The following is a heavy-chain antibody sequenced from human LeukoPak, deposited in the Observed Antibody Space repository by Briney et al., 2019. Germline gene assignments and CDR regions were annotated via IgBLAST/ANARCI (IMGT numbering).Heavy chain of an antibody. V-gene: IGHV4-34*01. D-gene: IGHD3-9*01. Sequence: SETLSLTCAVYGGSFSGYYWSWIRQPPGKGLEWIGEINHSGSTNYNPSLKSRVTISVDTSKNQFSLKLSSVTAADTAVYYCARSAMNILTGYYYYYYGMDVWGQGTTVTVSS. CDR3: ARSAMNILTGYYYYYYGMDV. J-gene: IGHJ6*02. CDR1: GGSFSGYY. CDR2: INHSGST.